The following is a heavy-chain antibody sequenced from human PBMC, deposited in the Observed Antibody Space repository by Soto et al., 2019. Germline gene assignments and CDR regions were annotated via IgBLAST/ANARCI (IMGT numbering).Heavy chain of an antibody. CDR1: GGTFSSYA. V-gene: IGHV1-69*13. Sequence: GASVKVSCKASGGTFSSYAISWVRQAPGQGLEWMGGIIPIFGTANYAQKFQGRVTITADESTSTAYMELSSLRSEDTAVYYCARRITGTTGYYYYYGMDVWGQGTTVTVSS. D-gene: IGHD1-7*01. J-gene: IGHJ6*02. CDR3: ARRITGTTGYYYYYGMDV. CDR2: IIPIFGTA.